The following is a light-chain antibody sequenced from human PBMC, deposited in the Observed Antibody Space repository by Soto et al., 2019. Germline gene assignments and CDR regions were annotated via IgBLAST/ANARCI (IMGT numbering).Light chain of an antibody. CDR2: DVN. Sequence: QSVLTQPPSVSGSPGQSVAISCTGTSSDVGSYNRVSWYQQPPGTAPKLMIYDVNNRPSGVPNRSSGSKSGNTASLTISGLQAEDEADYYCSSYTISSAYVFGTGPKATS. V-gene: IGLV2-18*02. CDR3: SSYTISSAYV. J-gene: IGLJ1*01. CDR1: SSDVGSYNR.